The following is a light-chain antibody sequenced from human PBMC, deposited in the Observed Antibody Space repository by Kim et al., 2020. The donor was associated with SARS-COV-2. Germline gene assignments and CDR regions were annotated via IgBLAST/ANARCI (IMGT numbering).Light chain of an antibody. J-gene: IGKJ1*01. CDR2: GAS. V-gene: IGKV1-17*01. CDR3: LQHHAYPRT. Sequence: ASLGERVTITCRASQGSRSDLGWYQQKPGRAPTRLIYGASTLESGVPSRFSGSVSGTEFTLTISSLQPEDFATYYCLQHHAYPRTFGQGTKVEIK. CDR1: QGSRSD.